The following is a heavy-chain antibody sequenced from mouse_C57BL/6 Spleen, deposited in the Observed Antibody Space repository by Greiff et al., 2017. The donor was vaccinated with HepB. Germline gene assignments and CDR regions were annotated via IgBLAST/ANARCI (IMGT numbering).Heavy chain of an antibody. D-gene: IGHD2-12*01. V-gene: IGHV1-81*01. Sequence: VKLMESGAELARPGASVKLSCKASGYTFTSYGISWVKQRTGQGLEWIGEIYPRSGNTYYNEKFKGKATLTADKSSSTAYMELRSLTSEDSAVYFCASMGYDGNYYAMDYWGQGTSVTVSS. CDR2: IYPRSGNT. CDR3: ASMGYDGNYYAMDY. J-gene: IGHJ4*01. CDR1: GYTFTSYG.